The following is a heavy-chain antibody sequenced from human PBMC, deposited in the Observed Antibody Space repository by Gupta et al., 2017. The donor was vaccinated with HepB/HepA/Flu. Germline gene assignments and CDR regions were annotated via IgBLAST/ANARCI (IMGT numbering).Heavy chain of an antibody. D-gene: IGHD1-26*01. V-gene: IGHV3-23*01. J-gene: IGHJ1*01. CDR3: AKFSSYSGRTFFQH. CDR2: INSSGGRT. CDR1: GFTFSSYA. Sequence: EVQLLESGGGLVQPGGSLRLSCAASGFTFSSYAMSWVRQAPGKGLEWVSIINSSGGRTNYADYVKGRFTISRDNSKNTLFLQMNSLRAEDTAKYYCAKFSSYSGRTFFQHWGQGTRVTVSS.